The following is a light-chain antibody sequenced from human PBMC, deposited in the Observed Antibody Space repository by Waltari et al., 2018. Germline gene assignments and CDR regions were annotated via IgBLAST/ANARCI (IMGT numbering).Light chain of an antibody. Sequence: DIQMTQSPSSLSASVGQRVTISCQASQEIINYLNWNQQKTGKAPKLRIYDASNVETGVPSKFSGSGSGTHFTFTISSLQPEDIATYYCQQYDAVSITFGQGTRLDIK. J-gene: IGKJ5*01. CDR3: QQYDAVSIT. CDR1: QEIINY. CDR2: DAS. V-gene: IGKV1-33*01.